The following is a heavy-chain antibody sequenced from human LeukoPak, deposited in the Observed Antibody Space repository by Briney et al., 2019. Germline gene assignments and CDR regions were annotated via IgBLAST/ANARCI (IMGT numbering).Heavy chain of an antibody. CDR2: ISSSSSYI. CDR1: GFTFSSHS. J-gene: IGHJ5*02. CDR3: ARDYYGSSGYRNWFDP. Sequence: PGGSLRLSCAASGFTFSSHSMNWVRQAPGKGLEWVSSISSSSSYIYYADSVKGRFTISRDNAKNSLYLQMNSLRAEDTAVYYCARDYYGSSGYRNWFDPWGQGTLVTVSS. D-gene: IGHD3-22*01. V-gene: IGHV3-21*01.